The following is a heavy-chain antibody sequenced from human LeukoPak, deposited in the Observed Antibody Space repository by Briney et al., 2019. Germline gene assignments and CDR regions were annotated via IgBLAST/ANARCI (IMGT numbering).Heavy chain of an antibody. J-gene: IGHJ4*02. CDR1: GGSISSSNYY. V-gene: IGHV4-39*01. CDR2: IHYSGST. Sequence: PSETLSLTCTVSGGSISSSNYYWGWIRQPPGKGLQWIGSIHYSGSTYYNSSLKSRVTISVDTSKSQVSLKLTSVTAADTAVYYCARHDRTTMARIDYWGQGTLVAVSS. D-gene: IGHD3-10*01. CDR3: ARHDRTTMARIDY.